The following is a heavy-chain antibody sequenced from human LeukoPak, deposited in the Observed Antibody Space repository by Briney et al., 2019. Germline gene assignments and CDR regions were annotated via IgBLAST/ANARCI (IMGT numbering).Heavy chain of an antibody. D-gene: IGHD6-13*01. V-gene: IGHV4-39*01. CDR2: IYYSGST. Sequence: SETLSLTCTVSGGSISSSSYYWGWIRQPPGKGLEWIGSIYYSGSTYYNPSLKSRVTISVDTSKNQFSLKLSSVTAADTAVYYCARHAGGSSSPFDYWGQGTLVTVSS. CDR3: ARHAGGSSSPFDY. CDR1: GGSISSSSYY. J-gene: IGHJ4*02.